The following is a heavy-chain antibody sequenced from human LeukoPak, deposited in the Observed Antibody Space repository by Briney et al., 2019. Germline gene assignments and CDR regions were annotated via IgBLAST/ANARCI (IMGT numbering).Heavy chain of an antibody. CDR1: GGSISSSNW. Sequence: SETLSLTCAVSGGSISSSNWWSWVRQPPGKGLEWIGEIYHSGSTNYNPSLKSRVTISVDKSKNQFSLKLSSVTAADTAVYYCARVTTGYSSSWYNLYRGQGTLVTVSS. J-gene: IGHJ4*02. CDR2: IYHSGST. CDR3: ARVTTGYSSSWYNLY. V-gene: IGHV4-4*02. D-gene: IGHD6-13*01.